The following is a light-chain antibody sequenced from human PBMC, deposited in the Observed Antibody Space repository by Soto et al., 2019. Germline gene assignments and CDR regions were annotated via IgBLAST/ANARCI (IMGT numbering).Light chain of an antibody. CDR2: DAY. Sequence: EIVMTQYPATLSVSPGERSTRSCMASQSVSSNLAWYQQKPGQAPRLLIFDAYNRPTGIPARFSGSGSGTDFTLTISSLEPEDFAVYYCQQRSNWPITFGPGTRLEIK. CDR1: QSVSSN. V-gene: IGKV3-11*01. CDR3: QQRSNWPIT. J-gene: IGKJ5*01.